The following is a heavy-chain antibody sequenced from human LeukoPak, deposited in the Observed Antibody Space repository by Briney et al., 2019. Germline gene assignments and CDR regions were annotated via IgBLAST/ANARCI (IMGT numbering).Heavy chain of an antibody. V-gene: IGHV1-2*06. Sequence: GASVKVSCKASGYTFTGYYMHWVRQAPGQGLEWMGRINPNSGGTNYAQKFQGRVTITRDTSISTAYVELSRLRSDDTAVYYCAREARLGCSGGSCFNDAFDIWGQGTMVTVSS. J-gene: IGHJ3*02. D-gene: IGHD2-15*01. CDR1: GYTFTGYY. CDR2: INPNSGGT. CDR3: AREARLGCSGGSCFNDAFDI.